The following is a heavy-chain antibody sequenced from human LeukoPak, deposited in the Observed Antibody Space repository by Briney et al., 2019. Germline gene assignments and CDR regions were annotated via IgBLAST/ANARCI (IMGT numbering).Heavy chain of an antibody. J-gene: IGHJ4*02. CDR1: GFTFSSYA. CDR3: ATSQSSVAGIVGD. V-gene: IGHV3-23*01. D-gene: IGHD6-19*01. Sequence: GGSLRLSCAASGFTFSSYAMSWVRQAPGKGLEWVSAISGSGGSTYYADSVKGRFTISRDNAKNSLYLQMNSLRVEDTAVYYCATSQSSVAGIVGDWGQGTLVTVSS. CDR2: ISGSGGST.